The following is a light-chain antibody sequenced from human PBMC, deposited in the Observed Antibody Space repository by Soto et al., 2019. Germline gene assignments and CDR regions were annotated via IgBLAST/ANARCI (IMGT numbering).Light chain of an antibody. J-gene: IGKJ4*01. Sequence: DIQMTQSPSTLSASVGDRVTITCQASQDIKNYLNWYQQKSGKAPKLLNHDASDLETGVPSRFSGSGSGTDFTFTINSLQPEDIATYYCQQYDNLPLTFGGGTKVDIK. CDR2: DAS. CDR3: QQYDNLPLT. CDR1: QDIKNY. V-gene: IGKV1-33*01.